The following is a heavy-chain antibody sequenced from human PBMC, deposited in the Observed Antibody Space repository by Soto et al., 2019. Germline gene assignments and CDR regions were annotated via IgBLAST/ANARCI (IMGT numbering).Heavy chain of an antibody. D-gene: IGHD2-21*02. J-gene: IGHJ6*02. CDR1: AFTFRSYT. CDR2: ISYDGSKT. CDR3: ARGPVVTPKFSYYYYGMDV. V-gene: IGHV3-30*04. Sequence: GGSLRLSCAASAFTFRSYTMHWVGQSPGKGLEWVATISYDGSKTNYADSVRGRFTISRDNSKNTLYLQMNSLRAEDTAVYYCARGPVVTPKFSYYYYGMDVWGQGTTVTVSS.